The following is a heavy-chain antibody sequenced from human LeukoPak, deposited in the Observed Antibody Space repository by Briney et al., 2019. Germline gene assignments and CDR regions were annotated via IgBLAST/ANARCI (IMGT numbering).Heavy chain of an antibody. D-gene: IGHD4-17*01. CDR3: ANYGDYQYFDY. CDR2: GTNK. Sequence: GTNKYYADSVKGRFTISRDNSKSTLYLQMNSLKTDDTAVYYCANYGDYQYFDYWGQGTPVTVSS. J-gene: IGHJ4*02. V-gene: IGHV3-30*02.